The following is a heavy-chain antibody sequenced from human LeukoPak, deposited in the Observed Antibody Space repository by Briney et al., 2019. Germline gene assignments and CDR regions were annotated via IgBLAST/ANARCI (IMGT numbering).Heavy chain of an antibody. V-gene: IGHV3-66*01. CDR1: GFTFSSYW. CDR2: IYSGGST. J-gene: IGHJ3*02. CDR3: ARLAAAGPNGDAFDI. D-gene: IGHD6-13*01. Sequence: GGSLRLSCAASGFTFSSYWMTWVRQAPGKGLEWVSVIYSGGSTYYADSVKGRFTISRDNSKNTLYLQMNSLRAEDTAVYYCARLAAAGPNGDAFDIWGQGTMVTVSS.